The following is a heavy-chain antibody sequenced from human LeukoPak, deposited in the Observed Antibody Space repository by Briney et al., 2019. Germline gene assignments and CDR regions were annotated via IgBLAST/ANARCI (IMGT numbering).Heavy chain of an antibody. Sequence: QAGGSLRLSCAASGFPFSSYAMNWVRLAPGKGLEWVAVISYDGTNKNYADSVKGRFTVSRDNSKNTLYLQINSLRAEDTAVYYCASRDYPLALDYWGQGTLVTVSS. CDR2: ISYDGTNK. CDR3: ASRDYPLALDY. V-gene: IGHV3-30-3*01. D-gene: IGHD4/OR15-4a*01. J-gene: IGHJ4*02. CDR1: GFPFSSYA.